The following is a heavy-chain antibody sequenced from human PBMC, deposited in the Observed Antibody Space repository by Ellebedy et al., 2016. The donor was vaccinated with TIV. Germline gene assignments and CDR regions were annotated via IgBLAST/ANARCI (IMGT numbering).Heavy chain of an antibody. Sequence: GESLKISCGTSGFSMSGYEMSWVRQAPGKGLEWVSSISYDSTYRYYAGSVKGRFTISRNNAKKSLLLEMDSLRAEDTAVYFCARDHDPHCSGGSCTRFDSWGQGTLVTVSS. J-gene: IGHJ4*02. CDR3: ARDHDPHCSGGSCTRFDS. CDR1: GFSMSGYE. CDR2: ISYDSTYR. D-gene: IGHD2-15*01. V-gene: IGHV3-21*01.